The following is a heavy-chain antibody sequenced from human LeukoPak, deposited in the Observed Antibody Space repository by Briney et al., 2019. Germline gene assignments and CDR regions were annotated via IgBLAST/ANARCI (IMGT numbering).Heavy chain of an antibody. CDR3: TKDRGRAVPATSFDY. D-gene: IGHD2-2*01. Sequence: PGGSLRLSCAASGFTFRNYAMSWVRQAPGKGLEWVSAISGSGGSTYYADSVKGRFTISRDNSKNTLYLQMNSLRAEDTAVYYCTKDRGRAVPATSFDYWGQGTLVTVSS. V-gene: IGHV3-23*01. CDR2: ISGSGGST. CDR1: GFTFRNYA. J-gene: IGHJ4*02.